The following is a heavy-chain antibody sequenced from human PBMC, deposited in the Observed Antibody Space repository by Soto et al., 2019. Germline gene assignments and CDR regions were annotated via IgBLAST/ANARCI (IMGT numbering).Heavy chain of an antibody. CDR3: VKGVVVVAAASDYFDY. Sequence: GGSLRLSCAASGFTFSNYDMHWVRQAPGKGLEWVAVISYDGSNKYYADSVKGRFTISRDSSKNTMYLQMNSLRAEDTAVFYCVKGVVVVAAASDYFDYWGQGTLVTVSS. D-gene: IGHD2-15*01. CDR1: GFTFSNYD. V-gene: IGHV3-30*18. J-gene: IGHJ4*02. CDR2: ISYDGSNK.